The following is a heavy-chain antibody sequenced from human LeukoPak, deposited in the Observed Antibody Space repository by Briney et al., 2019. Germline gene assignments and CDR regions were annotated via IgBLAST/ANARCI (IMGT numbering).Heavy chain of an antibody. J-gene: IGHJ6*02. CDR3: ARDGGYYYGMDV. CDR1: GFTFSSYW. D-gene: IGHD2-15*01. Sequence: GGSLRLSCAASGFTFSSYWMHWVRQAPGKGLVWVSRINSDGSSTSYADSVKDRFTISRDNAKNTLYLQMNSLRAEDTAVYYCARDGGYYYGMDVWGQGTTVTVSS. CDR2: INSDGSST. V-gene: IGHV3-74*01.